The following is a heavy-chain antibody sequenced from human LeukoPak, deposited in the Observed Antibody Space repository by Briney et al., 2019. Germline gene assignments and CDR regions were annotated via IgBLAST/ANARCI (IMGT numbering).Heavy chain of an antibody. V-gene: IGHV4-31*03. Sequence: PSETLSLTCTVSGGFISSGGYYWSWIRQHPGKGLEWIGYIYYSGSTYYNPSLKSRVTISVDTSKNQFSLKLSSVTAADTAVYYCATWAYSSSSASDYWGQGTLVTVSS. CDR2: IYYSGST. CDR1: GGFISSGGYY. CDR3: ATWAYSSSSASDY. J-gene: IGHJ4*02. D-gene: IGHD6-6*01.